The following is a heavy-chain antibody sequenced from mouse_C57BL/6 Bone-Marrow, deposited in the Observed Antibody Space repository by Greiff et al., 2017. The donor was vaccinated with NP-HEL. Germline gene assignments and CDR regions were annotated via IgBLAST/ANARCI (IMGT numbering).Heavy chain of an antibody. V-gene: IGHV5-6*01. CDR1: GFTFSSYG. J-gene: IGHJ3*01. Sequence: DVQLVESGGDLVKPGGSLKLSCAASGFTFSSYGMSWVRQTPDKRLEWVATISSGGSYTYYPDSVKGRFTISRDTAKNTLYLQMSSLKSEDTAMYYCARRGLRRSFAYWGQGTLVTVSA. CDR2: ISSGGSYT. CDR3: ARRGLRRSFAY. D-gene: IGHD1-1*01.